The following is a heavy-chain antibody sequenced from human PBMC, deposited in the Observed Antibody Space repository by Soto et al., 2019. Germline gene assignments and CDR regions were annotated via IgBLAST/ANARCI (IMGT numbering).Heavy chain of an antibody. D-gene: IGHD6-6*01. V-gene: IGHV2-5*01. CDR3: ARGLATLPVFAFDV. Sequence: KSGPTLVNPTQTLTLTCSFSGFSFSTSGVGVGWVRQPPGKALEWLALIYWSGDEHYRPSLKSRLTITKDTSKNQVVLIMTNMDPVDTATYYCARGLATLPVFAFDVWGQGTTVTVSS. CDR2: IYWSGDE. J-gene: IGHJ3*01. CDR1: GFSFSTSGVG.